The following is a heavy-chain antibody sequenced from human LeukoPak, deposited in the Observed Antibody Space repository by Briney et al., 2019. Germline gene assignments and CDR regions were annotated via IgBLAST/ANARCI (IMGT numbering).Heavy chain of an antibody. Sequence: SSQTLSLTCAVYGVSFSGYYWSWLGHPPGKGLEWFGEINHIGSTNYNPSLKSRVTISVDTSKNQFSLKLSSVTAADTAVYYCARGTKVIVVVTAIFVGFDLWGRGTLVTVSS. CDR2: INHIGST. D-gene: IGHD2-21*02. V-gene: IGHV4-34*01. CDR3: ARGTKVIVVVTAIFVGFDL. J-gene: IGHJ2*01. CDR1: GVSFSGYY.